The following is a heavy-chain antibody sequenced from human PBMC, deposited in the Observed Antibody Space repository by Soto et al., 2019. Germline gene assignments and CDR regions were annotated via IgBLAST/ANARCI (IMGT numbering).Heavy chain of an antibody. CDR3: AGGTGTTRYYYGMDV. V-gene: IGHV3-21*01. D-gene: IGHD1-1*01. Sequence: PGGSLRLSCAASGFTFSSYSMNWVRQAPGKGLEWVSSISSSSSYIYYADSVKGRFTISRDNAKNSLYLQMNSLRAEDTAVYYCAGGTGTTRYYYGMDVWGQGTTVTVSS. CDR1: GFTFSSYS. J-gene: IGHJ6*02. CDR2: ISSSSSYI.